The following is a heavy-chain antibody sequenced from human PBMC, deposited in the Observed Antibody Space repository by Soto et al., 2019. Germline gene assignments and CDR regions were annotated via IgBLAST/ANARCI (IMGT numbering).Heavy chain of an antibody. CDR2: ISYDGSNK. D-gene: IGHD3-10*01. V-gene: IGHV3-30*03. J-gene: IGHJ4*02. Sequence: VGSLRLSCAASGFTFSSYGMHWVRQAPGKGLEWVAVISYDGSNKYYADSVKGRFTISRDNSKNTLYLQMNSLRDEDTAVYYCAILLGTSFDLWGPGTPVTGSS. CDR1: GFTFSSYG. CDR3: AILLGTSFDL.